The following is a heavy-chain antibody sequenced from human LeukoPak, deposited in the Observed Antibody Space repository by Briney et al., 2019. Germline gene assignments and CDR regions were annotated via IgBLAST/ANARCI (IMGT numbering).Heavy chain of an antibody. D-gene: IGHD2-2*01. V-gene: IGHV1-2*06. J-gene: IGHJ2*01. CDR2: ITPNSGDS. Sequence: ASVKVSCQASGYTFTGHHMHWVRQAPGQGLEWMGRITPNSGDSNYAQKFQGRVTMTRDTSISTAYMELNRLTSDDTAMYYCARGEYPWYFDLWGRGTLVTVSS. CDR1: GYTFTGHH. CDR3: ARGEYPWYFDL.